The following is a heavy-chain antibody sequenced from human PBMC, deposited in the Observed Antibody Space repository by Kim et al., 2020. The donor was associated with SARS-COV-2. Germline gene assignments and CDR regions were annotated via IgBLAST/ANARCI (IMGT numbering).Heavy chain of an antibody. J-gene: IGHJ6*02. Sequence: SETLSLTCTVSGGSISSYYWSWIRQPPGKGLEWIGYIYYSGSTNSNPSLESRVTITVDTSKNQFSLKLSSVTAADTAVYYCAREQYGRPTSSGWFGDYDYGMDVWGQGTTVTVSS. D-gene: IGHD6-19*01. V-gene: IGHV4-59*01. CDR3: AREQYGRPTSSGWFGDYDYGMDV. CDR1: GGSISSYY. CDR2: IYYSGST.